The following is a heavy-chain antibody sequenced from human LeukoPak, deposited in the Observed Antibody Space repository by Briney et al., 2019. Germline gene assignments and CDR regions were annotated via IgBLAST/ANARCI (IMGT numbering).Heavy chain of an antibody. J-gene: IGHJ4*02. CDR2: IISIFGTA. V-gene: IGHV1-69*01. D-gene: IGHD2-2*01. CDR3: ARDQVRSNIVVVPAAMAY. CDR1: GGTFSSYA. Sequence: GSSVKLSCKASGGTFSSYAISWVRQAPGHGLEWMGGIISIFGTAIYALKFQGRVNITADESTSTAYMERSSLRSEDTAVYYCARDQVRSNIVVVPAAMAYWGQGTLVTVSS.